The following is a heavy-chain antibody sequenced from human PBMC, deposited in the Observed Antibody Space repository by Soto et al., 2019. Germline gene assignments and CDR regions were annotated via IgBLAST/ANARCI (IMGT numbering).Heavy chain of an antibody. V-gene: IGHV1-8*01. D-gene: IGHD5-18*01. Sequence: QVQLVQSGAELKKPGASVKVSCKASGYTFSNYDMNWVRQATGQGPEWIGWVNPNNGDTGYAQKFQGRVTLTTDISTTTAYMELTSLRSEDTAIYYCAKVSPKGYAIDFDYWGQGTLITVSS. J-gene: IGHJ4*02. CDR3: AKVSPKGYAIDFDY. CDR1: GYTFSNYD. CDR2: VNPNNGDT.